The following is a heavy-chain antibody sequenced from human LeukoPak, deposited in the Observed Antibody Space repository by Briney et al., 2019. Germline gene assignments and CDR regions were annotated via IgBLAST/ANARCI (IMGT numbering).Heavy chain of an antibody. Sequence: GGFLRLSCAASGFSFSTYGMHWVRQAPGKGLEWVAVISYDGNNKYYADSVKGRFSISRDNSKSTLYLQMNSLRAEDTAVYYCGGGWYFFDYWGQGTLVTVSS. CDR2: ISYDGNNK. D-gene: IGHD6-19*01. CDR3: GGGWYFFDY. CDR1: GFSFSTYG. J-gene: IGHJ4*02. V-gene: IGHV3-30*03.